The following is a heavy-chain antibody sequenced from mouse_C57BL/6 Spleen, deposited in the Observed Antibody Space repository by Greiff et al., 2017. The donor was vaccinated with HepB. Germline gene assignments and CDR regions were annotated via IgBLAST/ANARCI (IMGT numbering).Heavy chain of an antibody. CDR3: TRWLLRGGRFDY. CDR1: GFNIKDDY. Sequence: VQLQQSGAELVRPGASVKLSCTASGFNIKDDYMHWVKRRPEQGLEWIGWIDPENGDTEYAAKFQGKATITADTSSNTANLQLSSLTAEDTAVYYCTRWLLRGGRFDYWGQGTTLTVSS. J-gene: IGHJ2*01. D-gene: IGHD2-3*01. V-gene: IGHV14-4*01. CDR2: IDPENGDT.